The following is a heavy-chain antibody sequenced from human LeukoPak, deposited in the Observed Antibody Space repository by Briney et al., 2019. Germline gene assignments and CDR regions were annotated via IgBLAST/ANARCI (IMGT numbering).Heavy chain of an antibody. CDR3: ARAGGRLIFDY. J-gene: IGHJ4*02. D-gene: IGHD4-23*01. CDR1: GGSISSGGYS. Sequence: SQTLSLTCAVSGGSISSGGYSWSWIRQPPGKGLEWIGYIYHSGSTYYNPSLKSRVTISVDRSKNQFSLKLSSVTAADTAVYYCARAGGRLIFDYWGQGTLVTVSS. CDR2: IYHSGST. V-gene: IGHV4-30-2*01.